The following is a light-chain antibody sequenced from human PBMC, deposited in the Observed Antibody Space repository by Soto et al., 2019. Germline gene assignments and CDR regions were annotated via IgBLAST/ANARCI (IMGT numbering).Light chain of an antibody. V-gene: IGKV3-20*01. CDR2: GAS. CDR1: QSVPSGY. J-gene: IGKJ4*01. CDR3: QQYGTSFFT. Sequence: EIVLTQSPGTLSLSPGERATISCRASQSVPSGYVAWFQQKRGQAPRLLIYGASTRATGIPDRFSGSGSGTDFTLTISRLEPEEFAVYFCQQYGTSFFTFGGGTKVDIK.